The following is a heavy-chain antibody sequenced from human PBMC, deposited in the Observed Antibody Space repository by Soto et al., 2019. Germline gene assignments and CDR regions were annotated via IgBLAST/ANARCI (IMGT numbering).Heavy chain of an antibody. CDR1: GGTFSNYA. V-gene: IGHV1-69*01. D-gene: IGHD3-10*01. Sequence: QVQLVQSGAEVKKPWSSVKVSCKASGGTFSNYAFSWVRQAPGQGLEWMGEIIPIFGTTTYAQKFQGRVTITADESTCTAYLELSSLRSEDTAVYYCARNVDYYGSGSYYNEDYWGQGTLVTVSS. J-gene: IGHJ4*02. CDR3: ARNVDYYGSGSYYNEDY. CDR2: IIPIFGTT.